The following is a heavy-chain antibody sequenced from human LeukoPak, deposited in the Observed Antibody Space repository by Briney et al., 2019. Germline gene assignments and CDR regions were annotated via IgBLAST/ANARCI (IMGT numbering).Heavy chain of an antibody. D-gene: IGHD6-19*01. CDR2: ISGSGGST. V-gene: IGHV3-23*01. CDR3: AKDQGIAVAGYFDY. J-gene: IGHJ4*02. CDR1: GFTFSSYT. Sequence: GGSLRLSCAASGFTFSSYTMSWVRQAPGKGLEWVSAISGSGGSTYYADSVKGRFTISRDNSKNTLYLQMNSLRAEDTAVYYCAKDQGIAVAGYFDYWGQGTLVTVSS.